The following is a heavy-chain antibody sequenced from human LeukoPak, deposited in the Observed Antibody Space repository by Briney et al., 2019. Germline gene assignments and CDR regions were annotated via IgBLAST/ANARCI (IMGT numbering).Heavy chain of an antibody. V-gene: IGHV3-23*01. CDR3: AKAEYYDFWSGSYYFDY. CDR1: GFTFSSYA. CDR2: ISGSGGST. J-gene: IGHJ4*02. D-gene: IGHD3-3*01. Sequence: PGGSLRLSRAASGFTFSSYAMSWVRQAPGKGLEWVSAISGSGGSTYYADSVKGRFTISRDNSKNTLYLQMNSLRAEDTAVYYCAKAEYYDFWSGSYYFDYWGQGTLVTVSS.